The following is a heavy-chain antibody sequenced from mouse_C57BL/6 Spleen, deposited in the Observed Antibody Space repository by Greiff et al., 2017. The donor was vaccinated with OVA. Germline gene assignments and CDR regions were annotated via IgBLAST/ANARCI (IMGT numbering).Heavy chain of an antibody. CDR3: AKGDYDEGLYAMDY. CDR1: GFSLTSYG. J-gene: IGHJ4*01. V-gene: IGHV2-5*01. CDR2: IWRGGST. Sequence: VQLQQSGPGLVQPSQSLSITCTVSGFSLTSYGVHWVRQSPGKGLEWLGVIWRGGSTDYNAAFMSRLSITKDNSKSQVFFKMNSLQADDTAIYYCAKGDYDEGLYAMDYWGQGTSVTVSS. D-gene: IGHD2-4*01.